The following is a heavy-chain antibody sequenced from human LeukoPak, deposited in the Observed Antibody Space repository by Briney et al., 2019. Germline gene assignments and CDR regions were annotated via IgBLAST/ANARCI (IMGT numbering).Heavy chain of an antibody. V-gene: IGHV6-1*01. CDR1: GDSLSSNSAA. J-gene: IGHJ4*02. D-gene: IGHD1-1*01. CDR2: TYYRSKWYN. CDR3: ATGNYHFDQ. Sequence: SQTLSLTCAISGDSLSSNSAAWNWIRQSPSRGLEWLGRTYYRSKWYNDHAESVKSRITINPDTSKNQFSLELTSVTPEDTAMYFCATGNYHFDQWGQGTLVTVSS.